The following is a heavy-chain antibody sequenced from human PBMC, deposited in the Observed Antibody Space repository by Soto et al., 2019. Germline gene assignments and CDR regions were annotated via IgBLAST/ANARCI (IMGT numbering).Heavy chain of an antibody. D-gene: IGHD5-12*01. CDR1: GDRFTDYY. Sequence: QVQLVQSGAEVKEPGASVTVSCRASGDRFTDYYMHWVRQAPGQGLEWMGWINPNSGVTKYAQKFQGWVTMTRDTSIRTVYMQLSRLGCDDTAIYYCARESGGATATLDYYYFYMDVWGTGTTVTVSS. J-gene: IGHJ6*03. CDR2: INPNSGVT. V-gene: IGHV1-2*04. CDR3: ARESGGATATLDYYYFYMDV.